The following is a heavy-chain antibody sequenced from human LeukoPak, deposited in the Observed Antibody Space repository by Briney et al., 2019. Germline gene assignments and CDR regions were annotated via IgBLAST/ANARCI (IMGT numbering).Heavy chain of an antibody. CDR2: IYHSGST. D-gene: IGHD3-10*01. J-gene: IGHJ4*02. CDR3: ASGSGHYYGSGSYFFDY. Sequence: PSETLSLTCAVSGGSISSGGYSWSWIRQPPGKGLEWIGYIYHSGSTYYNPSLKSRVTISVDRSKNQFSLKLSSVTAADTAVYYCASGSGHYYGSGSYFFDYWGQGTLVTVSS. V-gene: IGHV4-30-2*01. CDR1: GGSISSGGYS.